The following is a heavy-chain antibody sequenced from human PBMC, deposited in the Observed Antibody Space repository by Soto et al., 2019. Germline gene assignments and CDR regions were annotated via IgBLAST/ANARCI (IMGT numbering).Heavy chain of an antibody. J-gene: IGHJ6*02. CDR1: GGSLSNGGFS. D-gene: IGHD4-4*01. Sequence: QVQLQESGSGLVKSSQTLSLTCAVSGGSLSNGGFSWSWIRKAPGKGLEWIAYIYHTGNILYNPSLRSRVTLSVDLSKNQVSLNLTSVTAADTAVYYCARGQALSNYYYGMDVWGQGTTVTVSS. CDR2: IYHTGNI. CDR3: ARGQALSNYYYGMDV. V-gene: IGHV4-30-2*01.